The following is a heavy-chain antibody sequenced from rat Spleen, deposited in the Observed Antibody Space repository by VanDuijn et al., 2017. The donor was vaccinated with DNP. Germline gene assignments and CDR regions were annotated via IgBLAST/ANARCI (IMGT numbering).Heavy chain of an antibody. CDR3: ARHGDFGLRFYFDN. D-gene: IGHD1-11*01. V-gene: IGHV5S13*01. CDR1: GFTFSYYD. Sequence: EVQLVESGGALVQPGRSLKLSCAAPGFTFSYYDMAWVRQAPTKGLEWVASISNSGGTTYYRDSAKGRFTVSRDNVKNTLYLQMDSLRSEDTAAYFCARHGDFGLRFYFDNWGQGVMVTVSS. CDR2: ISNSGGTT. J-gene: IGHJ2*01.